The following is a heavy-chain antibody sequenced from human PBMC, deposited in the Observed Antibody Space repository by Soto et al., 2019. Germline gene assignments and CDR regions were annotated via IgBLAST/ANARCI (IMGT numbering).Heavy chain of an antibody. CDR2: IIPILGIA. D-gene: IGHD1-26*01. CDR3: AKDRGGGTVES. V-gene: IGHV1-69*02. CDR1: GGTFSSYT. Sequence: QVQLVQSGAEVKKPGSSVKVSCKASGGTFSSYTISWVRQAPGQGLEWMGRIIPILGIANYAQRFQGRVTITEDTSTSTDHTGLSSRGSGETGGHSVAKDRGGGTVESWRQGPLVTVSS. J-gene: IGHJ5*02.